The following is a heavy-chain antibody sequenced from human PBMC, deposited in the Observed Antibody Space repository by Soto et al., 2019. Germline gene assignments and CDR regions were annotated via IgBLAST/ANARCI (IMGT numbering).Heavy chain of an antibody. D-gene: IGHD3-3*01. J-gene: IGHJ6*02. CDR2: FDPEDGET. V-gene: IGHV1-24*01. CDR1: GYTLTELS. Sequence: ASVKVSCKVSGYTLTELSMHWVRQAPGKGLERMGGFDPEDGETIYAQKFQGRVTMTEDTSTDTAYMELSSLRSEDTAVYYCATGSYDFWSGYPHDYYGMDVWGQGTTVTV. CDR3: ATGSYDFWSGYPHDYYGMDV.